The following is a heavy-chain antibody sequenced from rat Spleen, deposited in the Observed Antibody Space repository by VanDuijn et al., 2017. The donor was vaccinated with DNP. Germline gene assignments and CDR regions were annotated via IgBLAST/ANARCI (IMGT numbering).Heavy chain of an antibody. V-gene: IGHV2S63*01. CDR2: MWSAGST. CDR1: GFSLMDYS. CDR3: TRARYYGNTYPFDY. J-gene: IGHJ2*01. Sequence: VQLKESGPGLVQPSQTLSLTCTVSGFSLMDYSVHWVRQPPGKGLEWMGVMWSAGSTFHSSPLTSRLSISRDTSKSQVFLKMNSLQTEDTAIYYCTRARYYGNTYPFDYWGQGVMVTVSS. D-gene: IGHD1-9*01.